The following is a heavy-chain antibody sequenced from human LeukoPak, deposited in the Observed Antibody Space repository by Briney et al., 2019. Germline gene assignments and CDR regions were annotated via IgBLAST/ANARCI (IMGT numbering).Heavy chain of an antibody. CDR2: IYSGGTT. J-gene: IGHJ6*03. D-gene: IGHD5-12*01. CDR3: AKGGGYEAQYYYYYLDV. Sequence: GGSLRLSCAVSGFTVSGNYMSWVRQAPGKGLEWVSLIYSGGTTYYADSVKGRFTISRDNSKNTLYLQMKSLRAEDTAVYYCAKGGGYEAQYYYYYLDVWGKGTTVTISS. V-gene: IGHV3-53*05. CDR1: GFTVSGNY.